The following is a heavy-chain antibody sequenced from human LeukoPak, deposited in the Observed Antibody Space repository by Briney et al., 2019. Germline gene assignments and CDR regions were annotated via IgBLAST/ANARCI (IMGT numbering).Heavy chain of an antibody. CDR3: ARGRPTAQLVRWHNWFDP. CDR2: MNPNSGNT. J-gene: IGHJ5*02. Sequence: ASVKVSCTASGYTFTGYYMHWVRQAPGQGLEWMGRMNPNSGNTGYAQKFQGRVTMTRNTSISTAYMELSSLRSEDTAVYYCARGRPTAQLVRWHNWFDPWGQGTLVTVSS. D-gene: IGHD6-6*01. V-gene: IGHV1-8*02. CDR1: GYTFTGYY.